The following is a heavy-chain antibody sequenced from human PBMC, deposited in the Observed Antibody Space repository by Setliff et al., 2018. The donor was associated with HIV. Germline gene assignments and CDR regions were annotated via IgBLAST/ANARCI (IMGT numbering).Heavy chain of an antibody. CDR3: GTVRIAVPADFDF. CDR2: IDPEDGET. J-gene: IGHJ4*02. D-gene: IGHD6-19*01. CDR1: GYNFGSYF. V-gene: IGHV1-69-2*01. Sequence: GASVKVSCKASGYNFGSYFMHWVRQAPGKGLEWMGRIDPEDGETIYGAKFQGRVTMTADTSAATAYMVLSSLRSEDTALYYGGTVRIAVPADFDFWGQGTLVTVSS.